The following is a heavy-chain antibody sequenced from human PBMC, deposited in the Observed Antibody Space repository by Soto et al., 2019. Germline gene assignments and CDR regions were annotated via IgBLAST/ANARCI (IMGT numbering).Heavy chain of an antibody. D-gene: IGHD3-3*01. CDR2: INTNSGGT. CDR1: GYTFTGYY. J-gene: IGHJ6*02. CDR3: ARAPHFWSGYSGEYGMDV. V-gene: IGHV1-2*02. Sequence: QVQLVQSGAEVKKPGASVKVSCKASGYTFTGYYMHWVRQAPGQGLEWMGWINTNSGGTNYAQTFQGRVTMTSDTSISTAYMELSRLRSDDTAVYYCARAPHFWSGYSGEYGMDVWGQGTTVTVSS.